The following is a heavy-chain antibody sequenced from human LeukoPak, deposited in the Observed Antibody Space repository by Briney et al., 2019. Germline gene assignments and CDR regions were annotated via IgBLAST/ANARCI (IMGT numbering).Heavy chain of an antibody. CDR3: ARGAWNDATDIDPSFDY. J-gene: IGHJ4*02. V-gene: IGHV3-30-3*01. CDR2: ISYDGSNK. D-gene: IGHD1-1*01. CDR1: GFTFSSYA. Sequence: GRSLRLSCAASGFTFSSYAMHWVRQAPGKGLEWVAVISYDGSNKYYADSVKGRFTISRDNSKSTLYLQMNSLRAEDTAVYYCARGAWNDATDIDPSFDYWGQGTLVTVSS.